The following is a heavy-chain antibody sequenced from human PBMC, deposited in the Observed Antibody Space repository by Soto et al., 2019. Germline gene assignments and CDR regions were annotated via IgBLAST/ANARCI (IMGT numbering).Heavy chain of an antibody. D-gene: IGHD6-19*01. CDR2: ISSSSSYI. V-gene: IGHV3-21*01. CDR3: ARDEGYSSGWYGLHYYYYGMDV. J-gene: IGHJ6*02. Sequence: PGGSLRLSCAASGFTFSSYSMNWVRQAPGKGLGWVSSISSSSSYIYYADSVKGRFTISRDNAKNSLYLQMNSLRAEDTAVYYCARDEGYSSGWYGLHYYYYGMDVWGQGTPVTVSS. CDR1: GFTFSSYS.